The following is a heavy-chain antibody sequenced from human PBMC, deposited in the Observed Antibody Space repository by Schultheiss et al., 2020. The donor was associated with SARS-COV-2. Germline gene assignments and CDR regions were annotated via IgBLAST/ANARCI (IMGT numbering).Heavy chain of an antibody. CDR2: IYYSGST. Sequence: SETLSLTCTVSGGSISSGGYYWSWIRQHPGKGLEWIGYIYYSGSTYYNPSLKSRVTISVDTSKNQFSLKLSSVTAADTAMYYCASPSIAYYGSGSYGYDAFDIWGQGTMVTVSS. CDR1: GGSISSGGYY. D-gene: IGHD3-10*01. CDR3: ASPSIAYYGSGSYGYDAFDI. J-gene: IGHJ3*02. V-gene: IGHV4-31*03.